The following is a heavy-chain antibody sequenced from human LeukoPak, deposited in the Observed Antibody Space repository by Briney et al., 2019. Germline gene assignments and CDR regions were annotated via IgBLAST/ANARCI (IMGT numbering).Heavy chain of an antibody. J-gene: IGHJ4*02. V-gene: IGHV3-53*01. CDR1: GFTVSSNY. Sequence: GGSLRLSCAASGFTVSSNYMSWVRQAPGKGLEWVSVIYSGGSTYYADSVKGRFTISRDNSKNTLYLQMNSLRAEDTAVYYCARGISSPHYFDYWGQGTLVTVSS. CDR2: IYSGGST. CDR3: ARGISSPHYFDY. D-gene: IGHD6-6*01.